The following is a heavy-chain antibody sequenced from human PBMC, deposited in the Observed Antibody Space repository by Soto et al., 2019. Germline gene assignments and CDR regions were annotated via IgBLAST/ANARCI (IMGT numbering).Heavy chain of an antibody. CDR2: ISGSGGST. CDR1: GFTFSSYA. J-gene: IGHJ6*02. V-gene: IGHV3-23*01. D-gene: IGHD3-22*01. CDR3: AKAIPSSGYYCWYYYGMDV. Sequence: PGGSLRLSCAASGFTFSSYAMSWVRQAPGKGLEWVSAISGSGGSTYYADSVKGRFTISRDNSKNTLYLQMNSLRAEDTAVYYCAKAIPSSGYYCWYYYGMDVWGQGTTVTVSS.